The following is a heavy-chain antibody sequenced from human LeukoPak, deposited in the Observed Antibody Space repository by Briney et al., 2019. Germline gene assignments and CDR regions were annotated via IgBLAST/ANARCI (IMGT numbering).Heavy chain of an antibody. J-gene: IGHJ6*03. CDR1: GYTFTGYY. V-gene: IGHV1-2*02. D-gene: IGHD3-10*01. CDR3: ARGRGYYYYYYYMDV. Sequence: ASVKVSCKASGYTFTGYYMHWVRQAPGQGLEWMGWINPNSGGTNYAQKFQGRVTMTRDTSISTAYMELSRLRSDDTAVYYCARGRGYYYYYYYMDVWGKGTTVTISS. CDR2: INPNSGGT.